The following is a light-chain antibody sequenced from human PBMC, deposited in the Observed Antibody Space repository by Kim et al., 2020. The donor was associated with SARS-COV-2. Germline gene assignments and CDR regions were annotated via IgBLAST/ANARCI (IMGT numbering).Light chain of an antibody. J-gene: IGLJ2*01. CDR2: DVN. CDR1: SSDVGGSKY. V-gene: IGLV2-11*03. CDR3: CSYAGRYTDV. Sequence: GQSVTLAGNGTSSDVGGSKYVSWYQQHPGKAPKLMIYDVNERPSGVPDRFSGSKSGNTASLTISGLQAEDEADYYCCSYAGRYTDVFGGGTQLTVL.